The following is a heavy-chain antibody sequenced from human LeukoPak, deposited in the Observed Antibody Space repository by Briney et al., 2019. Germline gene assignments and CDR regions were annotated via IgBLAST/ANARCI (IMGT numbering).Heavy chain of an antibody. Sequence: SGTLSLTCTVSGGSISSYYRSWIRQPPGKGLEWIGYIYYSGSTSYNPSLKSRVTISVDTSKNQFSLKLSAVTAADTAVYYCARYTSSGLDFWGQGTLVTVSS. J-gene: IGHJ4*02. V-gene: IGHV4-59*01. CDR1: GGSISSYY. CDR3: ARYTSSGLDF. CDR2: IYYSGST. D-gene: IGHD6-19*01.